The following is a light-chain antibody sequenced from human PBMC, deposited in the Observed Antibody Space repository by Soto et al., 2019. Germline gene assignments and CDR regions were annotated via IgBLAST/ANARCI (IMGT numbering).Light chain of an antibody. CDR3: QQYNNWPPVT. CDR2: GAS. CDR1: QSVSSN. Sequence: EIVMPQSPATLPVSPGERATLSCRATQSVSSNLAWYQQKPGQAPRLLIYGASTRATGIPARFSGSGSGTEFTLTISSLQSEDFAVYYCQQYNNWPPVTFGGGTKVEIK. J-gene: IGKJ4*01. V-gene: IGKV3-15*01.